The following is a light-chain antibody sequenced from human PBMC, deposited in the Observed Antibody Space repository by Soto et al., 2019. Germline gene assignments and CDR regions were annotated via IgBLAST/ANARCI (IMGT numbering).Light chain of an antibody. CDR1: QSITSS. CDR3: QHYNNWPPWT. V-gene: IGKV3-15*01. Sequence: ELVLTQPPGTLSLSPGERATLSCGASQSITSSFLAWYQQKPGQAHRLLIYGVSTRAHGIPARFSGSGSETEFTLTISSLQSEDFAVYYCQHYNNWPPWTFGQGTKVDIK. CDR2: GVS. J-gene: IGKJ1*01.